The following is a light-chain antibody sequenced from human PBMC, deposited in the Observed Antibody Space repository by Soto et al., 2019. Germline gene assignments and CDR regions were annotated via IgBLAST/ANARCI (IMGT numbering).Light chain of an antibody. V-gene: IGLV1-44*01. Sequence: SVLTQPPSASGTPGQRGTISCSGISSNIGSNTVNWYQQLPGTAPKLLIYSNNQRPSGVPDRFSGSKSGTSASLAISGLQSEDEADYYCAAWDDSLNGWVFGGGTRSPS. CDR1: SSNIGSNT. CDR2: SNN. J-gene: IGLJ3*02. CDR3: AAWDDSLNGWV.